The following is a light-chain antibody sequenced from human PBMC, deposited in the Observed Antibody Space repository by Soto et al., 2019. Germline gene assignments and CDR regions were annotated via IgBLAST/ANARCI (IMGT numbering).Light chain of an antibody. Sequence: DIDMTQSPSTLSGSVGDRVTITCRASQTISSWLAWYQQKPGKAPKLLIYKASTLNSGVPSRFSVSGSGTEIPLTISSLQPDDFATYYHQRYNRYSEAFGQGTKLDIK. CDR3: QRYNRYSEA. CDR1: QTISSW. J-gene: IGKJ1*01. CDR2: KAS. V-gene: IGKV1-5*03.